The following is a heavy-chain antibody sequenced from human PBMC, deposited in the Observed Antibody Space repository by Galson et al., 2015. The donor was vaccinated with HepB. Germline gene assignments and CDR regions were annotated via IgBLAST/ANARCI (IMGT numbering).Heavy chain of an antibody. CDR1: GFTFSSYG. Sequence: SLRLSCAASGFTFSSYGMHWVRQAPGKGLEWAAVISYDGSNKYYADSVKGRFTVSRDNSKNTLYLQMNSLRAEDTAVYYCAKDPGPVFGVVPYYFDYWGQGTLVTVSS. CDR3: AKDPGPVFGVVPYYFDY. CDR2: ISYDGSNK. D-gene: IGHD3-3*01. V-gene: IGHV3-30*18. J-gene: IGHJ4*02.